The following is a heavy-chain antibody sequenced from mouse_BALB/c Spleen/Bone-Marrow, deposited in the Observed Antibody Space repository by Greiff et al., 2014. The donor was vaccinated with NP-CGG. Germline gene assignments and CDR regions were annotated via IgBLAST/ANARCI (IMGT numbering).Heavy chain of an antibody. D-gene: IGHD1-2*01. CDR1: GISFTSYG. CDR3: AKGPYYGYLYFDV. CDR2: IWGNGST. J-gene: IGHJ1*01. Sequence: VQLQQSGPGLEAPSQSLSITCTVSGISFTSYGVSWVRQPPGKGLEWLGIIWGNGSTNYHSALISKLSISKDNSKSQVFLKLNSLHTDDTATYSCAKGPYYGYLYFDVWGAGTTVPVSS. V-gene: IGHV2-3*01.